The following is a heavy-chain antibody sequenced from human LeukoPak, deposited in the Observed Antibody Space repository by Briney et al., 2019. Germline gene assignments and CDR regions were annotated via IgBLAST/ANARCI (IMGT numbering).Heavy chain of an antibody. CDR2: INSDGSST. D-gene: IGHD3-22*01. J-gene: IGHJ4*02. Sequence: GGSLRLSCAASGFTFTSYWMHWVRQAPGKGLVWVSRINSDGSSTNYADSVKGRFTISRDNAKNTLYLQVNSLRAEGTAVYFCARGTNYYDSTGMSDWGQGTLVTVSS. CDR1: GFTFTSYW. V-gene: IGHV3-74*01. CDR3: ARGTNYYDSTGMSD.